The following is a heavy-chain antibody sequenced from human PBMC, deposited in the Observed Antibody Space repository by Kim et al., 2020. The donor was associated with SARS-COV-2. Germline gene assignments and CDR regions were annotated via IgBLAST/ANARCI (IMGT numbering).Heavy chain of an antibody. J-gene: IGHJ4*02. D-gene: IGHD4-17*01. V-gene: IGHV3-9*01. Sequence: GGSLRLSCAASGFTFDDYAMHWVRQAPGKGLEWVSGISLNSGSIGYADSVKGRFTISRDNAKNSLYLQMNSLRAEDTALYYCAKEVEDGDYGTLDYWGQGTLVTVSS. CDR2: ISLNSGSI. CDR3: AKEVEDGDYGTLDY. CDR1: GFTFDDYA.